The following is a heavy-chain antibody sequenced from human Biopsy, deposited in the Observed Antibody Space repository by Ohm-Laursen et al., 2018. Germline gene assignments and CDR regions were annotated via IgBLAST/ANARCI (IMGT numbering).Heavy chain of an antibody. D-gene: IGHD2/OR15-2a*01. J-gene: IGHJ6*02. CDR3: ASATNSTGWPYYYFYGMDV. V-gene: IGHV4-59*01. CDR1: GGSISSDY. Sequence: GTLSLTCTVSGGSISSDYWSWIRQTPGKGLEWIGYIYYSGSTNYSPSLKSRVTISVDTSKNQFSLRLNSVTAADTAVYYCASATNSTGWPYYYFYGMDVWGQGTTVTVSS. CDR2: IYYSGST.